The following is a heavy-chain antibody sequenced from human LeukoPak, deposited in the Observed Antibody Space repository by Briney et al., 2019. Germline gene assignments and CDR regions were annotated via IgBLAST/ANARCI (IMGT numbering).Heavy chain of an antibody. CDR1: GFTFSSYA. D-gene: IGHD3-22*01. J-gene: IGHJ4*02. V-gene: IGHV3-23*01. CDR3: AKDPYDSSGYLVY. Sequence: PGGSLRLSRAASGFTFSSYAMSWVRQAPGKGLEWVSSISGSGGSTYYADSVKGRFTISRDNSKNTLYLQMNSLRAEDTAVYYCAKDPYDSSGYLVYWGQGTLVTVSS. CDR2: ISGSGGST.